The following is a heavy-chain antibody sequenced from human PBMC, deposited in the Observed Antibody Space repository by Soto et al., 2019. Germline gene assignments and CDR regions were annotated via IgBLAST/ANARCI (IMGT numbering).Heavy chain of an antibody. CDR2: IYYSGST. J-gene: IGHJ4*02. D-gene: IGHD2-15*01. CDR1: DSSISSYY. CDR3: AVGYCSGGSCYPS. Sequence: SETLCLTCTVSDSSISSYYWSWIRQPPGKGLEWIGYIYYSGSTNYNPSLKSRVTISVDTSKNQFPLKLSSVTAEDTAVYYCAVGYCSGGSCYPSWGQGTLVTVSS. V-gene: IGHV4-59*01.